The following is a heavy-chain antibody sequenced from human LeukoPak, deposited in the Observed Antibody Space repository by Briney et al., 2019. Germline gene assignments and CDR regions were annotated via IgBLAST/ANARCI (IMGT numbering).Heavy chain of an antibody. V-gene: IGHV4-4*02. J-gene: IGHJ4*02. Sequence: PSETLSLTCTVSGGSISSRNWWSWVRQPPGKGLEWIGEIYHSGSTNYNPSLKTRVTISVDKSKNQFSLKLSSVTAADTAVYYCARASHDYGDYSHFDYWGQGTLVTVSS. CDR3: ARASHDYGDYSHFDY. CDR2: IYHSGST. CDR1: GGSISSRNW. D-gene: IGHD4-17*01.